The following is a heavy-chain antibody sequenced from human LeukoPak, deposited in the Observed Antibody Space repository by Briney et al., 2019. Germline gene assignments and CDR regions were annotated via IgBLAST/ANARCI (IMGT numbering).Heavy chain of an antibody. CDR3: ARESTAVAAAAEEELWFDP. J-gene: IGHJ5*02. Sequence: SETLSLTCTVSGYSISSGYYWGWIRQPPGKGLEWIGSIYHSGSTYYNPSLKSRVTISVDTSKNQFSLKLSSVTAADTAVYYCARESTAVAAAAEEELWFDPWGQGTLVTVSS. D-gene: IGHD6-13*01. V-gene: IGHV4-38-2*02. CDR2: IYHSGST. CDR1: GYSISSGYY.